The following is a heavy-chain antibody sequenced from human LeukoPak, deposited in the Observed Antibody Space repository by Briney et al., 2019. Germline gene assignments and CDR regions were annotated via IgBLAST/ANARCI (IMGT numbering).Heavy chain of an antibody. Sequence: GGSLRLSCAASGFTFNSYSMNWVRQAPGKGLEWVSYITTSSSVIYYADSVKGRFTISRDNAKNSLYLQMNSLRAEDTAVYYCARDEGSYYMDVWGNGTTVTVSS. CDR3: ARDEGSYYMDV. CDR2: ITTSSSVI. CDR1: GFTFNSYS. J-gene: IGHJ6*03. V-gene: IGHV3-48*01.